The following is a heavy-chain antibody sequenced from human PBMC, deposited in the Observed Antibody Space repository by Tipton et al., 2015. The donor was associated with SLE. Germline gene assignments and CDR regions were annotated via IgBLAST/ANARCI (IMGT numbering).Heavy chain of an antibody. D-gene: IGHD1-26*01. CDR3: ARGPGSQSGEAFDI. CDR1: GDSISSSSYY. J-gene: IGHJ3*02. CDR2: VYYTGNT. Sequence: TLPLTCIVSGDSISSSSYYWGWIRQPPGKGLEWVGTVYYTGNTFYNPSLKSRVTISGDTSRNQFSLRLRSVTAADTAVYYCARGPGSQSGEAFDIWGQGTMVTVSS. V-gene: IGHV4-39*07.